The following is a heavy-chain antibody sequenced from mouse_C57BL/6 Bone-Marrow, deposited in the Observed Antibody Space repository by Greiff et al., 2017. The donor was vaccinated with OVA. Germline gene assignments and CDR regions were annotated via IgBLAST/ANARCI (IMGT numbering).Heavy chain of an antibody. CDR2: IDPETGGT. CDR1: GYTFTDYE. V-gene: IGHV1-15*01. Sequence: VQLQQSGAELVRPGASVTLSCKASGYTFTDYEMHWVKQTPVHGLEWIGAIDPETGGTAYNQKFKGKAILTADKSSSTAYMELRSLTSEGSAVYYCTRVGRYAMDYWGQGTSVTVSP. D-gene: IGHD4-1*01. CDR3: TRVGRYAMDY. J-gene: IGHJ4*01.